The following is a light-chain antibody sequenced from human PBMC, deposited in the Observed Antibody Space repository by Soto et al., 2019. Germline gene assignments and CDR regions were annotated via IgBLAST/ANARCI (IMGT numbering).Light chain of an antibody. J-gene: IGLJ1*01. CDR1: SSDVGGYNY. Sequence: QSALTQPASVSGSPGQSITISCTGTSSDVGGYNYVSWYQQHPGKAPKLMIYEVSNRPSGVSNRFSGSKSGNTASLTISGLQAEDEADYYCSSYTSSSFYVFGTGKKVTV. V-gene: IGLV2-14*01. CDR2: EVS. CDR3: SSYTSSSFYV.